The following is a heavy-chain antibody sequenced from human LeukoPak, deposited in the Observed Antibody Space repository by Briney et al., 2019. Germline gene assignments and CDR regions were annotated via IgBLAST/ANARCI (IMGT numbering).Heavy chain of an antibody. J-gene: IGHJ4*02. CDR1: GFTFSNAW. CDR3: TSEYYYGSGSYYNVDY. V-gene: IGHV3-15*01. D-gene: IGHD3-10*01. CDR2: IKSKTDGGTT. Sequence: GGSLRLSCAASGFTFSNAWMSWVRQAPGKGLERVGRIKSKTDGGTTDYAAPVKGRFTISRDDSKNTLYLQMNSLKTEDTAVYYCTSEYYYGSGSYYNVDYWGQGTLVTVSS.